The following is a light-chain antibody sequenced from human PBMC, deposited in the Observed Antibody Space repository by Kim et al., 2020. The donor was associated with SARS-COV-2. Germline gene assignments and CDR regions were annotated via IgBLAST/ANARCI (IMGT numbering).Light chain of an antibody. CDR2: AAS. Sequence: SVGDRVTITCRASQSINAYLNWYQQKPGKAPKLLIYAASTLQSGVPSRFSGSGSVTDFTLTINSLQTEDFATYYCQQSHTAPLLTFGGGTKVDIK. J-gene: IGKJ4*01. V-gene: IGKV1-39*01. CDR3: QQSHTAPLLT. CDR1: QSINAY.